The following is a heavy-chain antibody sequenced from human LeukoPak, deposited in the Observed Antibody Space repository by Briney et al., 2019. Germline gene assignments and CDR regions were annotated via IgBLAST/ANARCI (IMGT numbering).Heavy chain of an antibody. D-gene: IGHD6-13*01. J-gene: IGHJ6*03. CDR1: GDSVSSNSAA. CDR3: AGYSSSLKRDYYYYMDV. Sequence: SQTLSLTCAISGDSVSSNSAAWNWIRQSPSRGLEWLGRTYYRSKWYNDYAVSVKSRITINPDTSKNQFSLQLNSVTPEDTAVYYCAGYSSSLKRDYYYYMDVWGKGTTVTVSS. V-gene: IGHV6-1*01. CDR2: TYYRSKWYN.